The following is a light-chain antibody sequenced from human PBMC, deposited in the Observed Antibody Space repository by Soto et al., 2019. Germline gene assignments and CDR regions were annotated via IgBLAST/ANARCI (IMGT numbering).Light chain of an antibody. J-gene: IGLJ1*01. CDR2: EGS. V-gene: IGLV2-23*01. Sequence: QSALTQPASVSGSPGQSITISCTGTSSDVGSYNLVSWYQQHPGKAPKLMIYEGSKRPSGVSNRFSGSKSGNTAFLTISGLQAEDEADYYCCSYAGSSTDYVFGTGTKLTVL. CDR3: CSYAGSSTDYV. CDR1: SSDVGSYNL.